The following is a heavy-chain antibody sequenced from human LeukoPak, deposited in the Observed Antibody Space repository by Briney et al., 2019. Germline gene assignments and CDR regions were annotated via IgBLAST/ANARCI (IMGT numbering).Heavy chain of an antibody. V-gene: IGHV4-31*03. CDR1: GGSISSGGYY. CDR2: MHYSGST. CDR3: AREDSSGYLGY. J-gene: IGHJ4*02. D-gene: IGHD3-22*01. Sequence: SQTLSLTCTVSGGSISSGGYYWSWIRQHPEKGLEWIGYMHYSGSTYYHPSLKSRVSMSVDTSRNQFSLKLSSVTAADTAVYYCAREDSSGYLGYWGQGTLVTVSS.